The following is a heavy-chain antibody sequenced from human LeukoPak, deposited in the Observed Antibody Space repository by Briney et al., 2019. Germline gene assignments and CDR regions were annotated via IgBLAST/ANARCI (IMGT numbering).Heavy chain of an antibody. CDR1: GGSIGSSSYY. D-gene: IGHD3-10*01. J-gene: IGHJ4*02. V-gene: IGHV4-39*01. Sequence: SETLSLTCTVSGGSIGSSSYYWGWIRQPPGKGLEWIGSIYYSGSTYYNPSLKSRVTISVDTSKNQFSLKLSSVTAADTAVYYCARRNTYGSGSYYNIWGQGTLVTVSS. CDR2: IYYSGST. CDR3: ARRNTYGSGSYYNI.